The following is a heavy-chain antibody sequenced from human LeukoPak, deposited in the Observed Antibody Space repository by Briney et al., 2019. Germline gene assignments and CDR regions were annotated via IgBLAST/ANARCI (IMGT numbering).Heavy chain of an antibody. CDR1: GGSISSSSYY. CDR3: ARHVVGYSSGWYSPFFDY. CDR2: IYYSGST. D-gene: IGHD6-19*01. V-gene: IGHV4-39*01. Sequence: SETLSLTCTVSGGSISSSSYYWGWIRQPRGKGREWIVRIYYSGSTYNNPYRKSRVTISVDTSKTQFSLKLSSVTAADTAVYYCARHVVGYSSGWYSPFFDYWGQGTLVTVSS. J-gene: IGHJ4*02.